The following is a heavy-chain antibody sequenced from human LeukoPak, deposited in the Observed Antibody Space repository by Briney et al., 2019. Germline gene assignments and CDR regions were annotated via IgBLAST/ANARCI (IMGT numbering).Heavy chain of an antibody. CDR1: GFTVTHYA. J-gene: IGHJ6*02. V-gene: IGHV3-64*04. CDR3: AKDRSGSYSRYYYYGMDV. D-gene: IGHD1-26*01. Sequence: GGSLRLSCSASGFTVTHYAMHWVRQAPGKGLEYVSAVDANGRTTYYADSVKGRFTISRDDSKNTLYLQMISLRAEDTAVYYCAKDRSGSYSRYYYYGMDVWGQGTTVTVSS. CDR2: VDANGRTT.